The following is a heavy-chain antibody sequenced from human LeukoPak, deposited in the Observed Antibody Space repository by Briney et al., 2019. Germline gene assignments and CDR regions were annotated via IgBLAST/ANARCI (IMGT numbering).Heavy chain of an antibody. J-gene: IGHJ6*02. CDR1: GYTFTGYY. CDR3: ARTYYYDSSGHLPS. D-gene: IGHD3-22*01. CDR2: INPNSGGT. Sequence: ASVKVSCKASGYTFTGYYMHWVRQAPGQGLEWMGWINPNSGGTNYAQKFQGRVTMTRDTSISTAYMELSRLRSDDTGVHYCARTYYYDSSGHLPSWGQGTTVTVSS. V-gene: IGHV1-2*02.